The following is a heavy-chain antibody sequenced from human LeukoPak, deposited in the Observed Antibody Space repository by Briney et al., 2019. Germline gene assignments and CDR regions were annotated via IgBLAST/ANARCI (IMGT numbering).Heavy chain of an antibody. V-gene: IGHV3-53*01. J-gene: IGHJ3*02. CDR1: GFPVSSNY. Sequence: GGSLRLSCAATGFPVSSNYMNWVRQAPGKGLEWVSVIYSTRTTYYADSVKGRFTISRDNSKNTVYLQMNSLRADDTAVYYCARDRDSGYDDDAFDIWGQGTMVSVSS. CDR3: ARDRDSGYDDDAFDI. D-gene: IGHD5-12*01. CDR2: IYSTRTT.